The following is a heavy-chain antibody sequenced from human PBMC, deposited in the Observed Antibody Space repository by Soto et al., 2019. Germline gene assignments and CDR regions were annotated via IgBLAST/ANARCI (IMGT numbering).Heavy chain of an antibody. CDR1: GGTFSSYA. J-gene: IGHJ4*02. D-gene: IGHD6-6*01. Sequence: SVKVSCKASGGTFSSYAISRVRQAPGQGLEWMGGIIPIFGTANYAQKFQGRVTITADESTSTAYMELSSLRSEDTAVYYCARDNWGRRHSSSAFDYWGQGTLVTVSS. CDR2: IIPIFGTA. V-gene: IGHV1-69*13. CDR3: ARDNWGRRHSSSAFDY.